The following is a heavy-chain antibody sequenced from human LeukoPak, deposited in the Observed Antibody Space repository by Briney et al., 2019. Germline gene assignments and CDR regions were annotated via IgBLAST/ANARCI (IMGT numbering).Heavy chain of an antibody. Sequence: GGSLRLSCAASGFTFSTYAMNWVRQAPGKGLEWVLTFSGSVDTTYYADSVKGRFTISRDNSKNTLHLQMDTLTAEDAAVYYCAKDQGASSYSFDYWGRGTLVTVSS. V-gene: IGHV3-23*01. CDR3: AKDQGASSYSFDY. CDR1: GFTFSTYA. J-gene: IGHJ4*02. CDR2: FSGSVDTT. D-gene: IGHD1-26*01.